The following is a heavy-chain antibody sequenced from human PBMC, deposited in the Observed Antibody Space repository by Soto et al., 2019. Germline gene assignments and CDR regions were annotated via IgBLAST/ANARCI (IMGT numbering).Heavy chain of an antibody. CDR3: ARGDYGWNWFDP. Sequence: GASVKVSCKASGGTLSSYTISWVRQAPGQGLEWMGWISAYNGNTNYAQKLQGRVTMTTDTSTSTAYMELRSLRSDDTAVYYCARGDYGWNWFDPWGQGTLVTVSS. CDR2: ISAYNGNT. D-gene: IGHD4-17*01. V-gene: IGHV1-18*01. J-gene: IGHJ5*02. CDR1: GGTLSSYT.